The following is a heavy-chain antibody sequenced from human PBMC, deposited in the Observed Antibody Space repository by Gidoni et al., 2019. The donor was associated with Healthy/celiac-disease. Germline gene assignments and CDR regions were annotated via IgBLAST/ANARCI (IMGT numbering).Heavy chain of an antibody. V-gene: IGHV3-30-3*01. CDR2: ISYDGSNK. Sequence: QVQLVESGGGVVPPGRSLRLSCAASGFTSSSSAMHWVRQAPGKGLEWVAVISYDGSNKYYADSVKGRFTISRDNSKNTLYLQMNSLRAEDTAVYYCARARRYCSSTSCERVAEYFQHWGQGTLVTVSS. J-gene: IGHJ1*01. CDR3: ARARRYCSSTSCERVAEYFQH. CDR1: GFTSSSSA. D-gene: IGHD2-2*01.